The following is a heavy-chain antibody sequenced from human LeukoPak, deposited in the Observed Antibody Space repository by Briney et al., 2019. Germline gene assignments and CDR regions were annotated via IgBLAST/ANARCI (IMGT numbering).Heavy chain of an antibody. CDR2: INWNGGST. J-gene: IGHJ5*02. Sequence: PGGSLRLSCAASGFTFSSYAMSWVRQAPGKGLEWVSGINWNGGSTGYADSVKGRFTISRDNAKNSLYLQMNSLRAEDTAIYYCAKDQFMYYYDSSGSRSWFDPWGQGTLVTVSS. D-gene: IGHD3-22*01. CDR3: AKDQFMYYYDSSGSRSWFDP. V-gene: IGHV3-20*04. CDR1: GFTFSSYA.